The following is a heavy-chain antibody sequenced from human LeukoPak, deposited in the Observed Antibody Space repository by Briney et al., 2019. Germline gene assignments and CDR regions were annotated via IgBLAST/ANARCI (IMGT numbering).Heavy chain of an antibody. V-gene: IGHV1-2*02. CDR1: GYTFTGYY. J-gene: IGHJ4*02. Sequence: ASVKVSCTASGYTFTGYYMHWVRQAPGQGLEWMGWINPNSGGTNYAQKFQGRVTMTRDTSISTAYMELSRLRSDDTAVYYCARSTYSGSYRARGYYFDYWGQGTLVTVSS. D-gene: IGHD1-26*01. CDR3: ARSTYSGSYRARGYYFDY. CDR2: INPNSGGT.